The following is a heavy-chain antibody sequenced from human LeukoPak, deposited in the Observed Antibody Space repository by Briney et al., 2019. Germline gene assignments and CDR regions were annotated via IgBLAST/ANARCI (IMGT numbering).Heavy chain of an antibody. CDR3: ARSMVLIAAAGKGFDY. CDR2: IYHSGST. CDR1: GYSISSGYY. V-gene: IGHV4-38-2*02. J-gene: IGHJ4*02. D-gene: IGHD6-13*01. Sequence: PSETLSLTCTVSGYSISSGYYWGWIRQPPGKGLEWIGSIYHSGSTNYNPSLKSRVTISVDTSKNQFSLKVSSVTAADTAVYYCARSMVLIAAAGKGFDYWDQGTLVTVSS.